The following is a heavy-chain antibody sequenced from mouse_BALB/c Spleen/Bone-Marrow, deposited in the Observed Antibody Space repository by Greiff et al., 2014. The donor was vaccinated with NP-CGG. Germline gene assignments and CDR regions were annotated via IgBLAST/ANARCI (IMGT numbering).Heavy chain of an antibody. V-gene: IGHV1S33*01. J-gene: IGHJ3*01. D-gene: IGHD3-2*01. Sequence: ESGPELVKPGALVKISCKASGYTFTSYDINWVKQRPGQGLEWIGWIYPGDGSTKYNEKFKGKATLTADKSSSTAYMQLSSLTSENSAVYFWARSGDSSGYGFAYWGQGTLVTVSA. CDR2: IYPGDGST. CDR1: GYTFTSYD. CDR3: ARSGDSSGYGFAY.